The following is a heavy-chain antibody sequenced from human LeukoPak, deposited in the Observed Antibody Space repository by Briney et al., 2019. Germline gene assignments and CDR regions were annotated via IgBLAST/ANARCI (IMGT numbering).Heavy chain of an antibody. CDR2: VYASGNS. Sequence: PSETLSLNCTVSGGSISSDAYYWSWIRQTAGKGLEWIGRVYASGNSNSNPSLKSRVTISMDTSKNQFSLRLTSVTAADTAVYYCARALDNMLTGYAFDIWGQGAMVTVSS. D-gene: IGHD3-9*01. CDR3: ARALDNMLTGYAFDI. CDR1: GGSISSDAYY. J-gene: IGHJ3*02. V-gene: IGHV4-61*02.